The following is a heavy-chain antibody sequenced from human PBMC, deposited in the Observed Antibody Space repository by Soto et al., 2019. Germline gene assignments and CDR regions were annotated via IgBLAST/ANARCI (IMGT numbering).Heavy chain of an antibody. CDR1: GGSISSGGYY. CDR3: ARVRRLAYCGGDCYSDFDY. J-gene: IGHJ4*02. V-gene: IGHV4-31*03. CDR2: IYYSGST. Sequence: PSETLSFTCTVSGGSISSGGYYWSWIRQHPGKGLEWIGYIYYSGSTYYNPSLKSRVTISVDTSKNQFSLKLSSVTAADTAVYYCARVRRLAYCGGDCYSDFDYWGQGTLVTVSS. D-gene: IGHD2-21*02.